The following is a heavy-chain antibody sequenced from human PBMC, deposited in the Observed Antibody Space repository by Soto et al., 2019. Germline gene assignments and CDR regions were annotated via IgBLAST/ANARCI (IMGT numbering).Heavy chain of an antibody. D-gene: IGHD6-19*01. CDR3: ARIPFSSGWYGYYYGLDV. CDR1: GYTFTSYG. Sequence: QVQLVQSGAEVKKPGASVKVSCKASGYTFTSYGISWVRQAPGQGLEWMGWISAYNGNTNYAQKLQGRVTMTTDTSTRTADMELRSLGSDDTAVYYSARIPFSSGWYGYYYGLDVWGQGTTVTVSS. V-gene: IGHV1-18*01. J-gene: IGHJ6*02. CDR2: ISAYNGNT.